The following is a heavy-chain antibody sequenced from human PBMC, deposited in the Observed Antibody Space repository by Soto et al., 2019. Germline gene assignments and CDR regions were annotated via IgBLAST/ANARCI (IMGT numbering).Heavy chain of an antibody. D-gene: IGHD6-13*01. CDR1: GFTFSSYS. V-gene: IGHV3-48*01. CDR2: ISSSSSTI. Sequence: GGSLRLSCAASGFTFSSYSMNWVRQAPGKGLEWVSYISSSSSTIYYADSVKGRFTISRDNAKNSLYLQMNSLRAEDTAVYYCARKFIAAGVGTNDYWGQGTLVTVSS. CDR3: ARKFIAAGVGTNDY. J-gene: IGHJ4*02.